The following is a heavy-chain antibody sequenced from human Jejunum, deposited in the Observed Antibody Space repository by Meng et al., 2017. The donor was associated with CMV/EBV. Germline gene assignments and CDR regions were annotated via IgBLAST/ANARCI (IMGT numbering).Heavy chain of an antibody. J-gene: IGHJ4*02. Sequence: WMSWVRQAPGKGLEWVANMKEDGSEEDYLDSVKGRFSISRDSAKNSLYLQMNSLRAEDTAVYFCARLPSKYYYDSTGYYAAYYFDDWGQGTPVTVSS. V-gene: IGHV3-7*01. CDR2: MKEDGSEE. CDR3: ARLPSKYYYDSTGYYAAYYFDD. D-gene: IGHD3-22*01. CDR1: W.